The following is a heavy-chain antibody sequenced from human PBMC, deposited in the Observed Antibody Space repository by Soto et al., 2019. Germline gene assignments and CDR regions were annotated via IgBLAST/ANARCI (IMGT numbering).Heavy chain of an antibody. D-gene: IGHD3-22*01. J-gene: IGHJ5*02. Sequence: TLSLTCTVSGGSISSGDYYWSWIRQPPGKGLEWIGYIYFSGSTYYNPSLKSRVTISVDTSKNQFSLKLSSVTAADTAVYYCAREEAYYYDSSGRKTFWFDPWGQGTLVTVSS. V-gene: IGHV4-30-4*01. CDR2: IYFSGST. CDR1: GGSISSGDYY. CDR3: AREEAYYYDSSGRKTFWFDP.